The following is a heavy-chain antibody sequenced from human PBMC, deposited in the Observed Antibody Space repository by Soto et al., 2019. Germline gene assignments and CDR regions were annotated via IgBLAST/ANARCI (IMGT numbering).Heavy chain of an antibody. D-gene: IGHD3-22*01. CDR3: TKDPDGGSYDSPY. V-gene: IGHV3-15*07. CDR2: IKSKTDGGTT. CDR1: GFTFRNVW. J-gene: IGHJ4*02. Sequence: GGSLRLSCAASGFTFRNVWMNWVRQAPGKGLEWVGRIKSKTDGGTTDYAAPVKGRFTISRDDSKNTLYLQMNSLKTEDTAVYYCTKDPDGGSYDSPYWGQGTLVTVSS.